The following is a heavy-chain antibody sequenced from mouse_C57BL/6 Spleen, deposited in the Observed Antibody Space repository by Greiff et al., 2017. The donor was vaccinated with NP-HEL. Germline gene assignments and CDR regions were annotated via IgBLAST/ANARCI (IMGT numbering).Heavy chain of an antibody. CDR3: ARYDDYGAWFAY. CDR1: GYTFTSYW. D-gene: IGHD2-3*01. V-gene: IGHV1-69*01. CDR2: IDPSDSYT. Sequence: QVQLQQSGAELVMPGASVKLSCKASGYTFTSYWMHWVKQRPGQGLEWIGEIDPSDSYTNYNQKFKGKSTLTVDKSSSTAYMQLSSLTSEDSAVYYCARYDDYGAWFAYWGQGTLVTVSA. J-gene: IGHJ3*01.